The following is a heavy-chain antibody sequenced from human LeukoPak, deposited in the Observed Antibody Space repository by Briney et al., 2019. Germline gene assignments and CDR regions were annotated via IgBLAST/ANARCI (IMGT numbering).Heavy chain of an antibody. D-gene: IGHD6-6*01. Sequence: PSETLSLTCAVYGGSFSGYYWSWIRQPPGKGLEWIGEINHSGSTNYNPSLKSRVTISVDTSKNQFSLKLSSVTAADTAVYYCARGRVRLLARPGWFDPWGQGTLVTVSS. CDR2: INHSGST. CDR1: GGSFSGYY. J-gene: IGHJ5*02. V-gene: IGHV4-34*01. CDR3: ARGRVRLLARPGWFDP.